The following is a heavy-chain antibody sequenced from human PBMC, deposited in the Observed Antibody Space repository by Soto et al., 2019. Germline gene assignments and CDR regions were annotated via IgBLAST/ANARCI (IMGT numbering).Heavy chain of an antibody. CDR3: AKGFIVVMPVIRPDDAFDA. Sequence: EVQLLESGGGLVQPGGSLRLSCAASGFTFGNYGMNWVRQAPGKGLEWVSGISGGGGSTYYADSVKGRFTVSRDPSKSTVFLEMNSLRAEDTAVYYCAKGFIVVMPVIRPDDAFDAWGHGTLVTVSS. J-gene: IGHJ3*01. CDR2: ISGGGGST. D-gene: IGHD2-21*02. CDR1: GFTFGNYG. V-gene: IGHV3-23*01.